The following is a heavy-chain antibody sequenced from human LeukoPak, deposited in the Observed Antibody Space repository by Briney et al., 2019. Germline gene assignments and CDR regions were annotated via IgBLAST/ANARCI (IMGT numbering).Heavy chain of an antibody. CDR1: GGTFSSYA. CDR3: ARDRIAVAGRKYYYYMDV. CDR2: IIPSLGTA. J-gene: IGHJ6*03. V-gene: IGHV1-69*06. Sequence: ASAKVSCKASGGTFSSYAISWVRQAPGQGLEWMGGIIPSLGTANYAQKFKGRVTITADKSTSTAYMELSSLRSEDTAVYYCARDRIAVAGRKYYYYMDVWGKGTTVTVSS. D-gene: IGHD6-19*01.